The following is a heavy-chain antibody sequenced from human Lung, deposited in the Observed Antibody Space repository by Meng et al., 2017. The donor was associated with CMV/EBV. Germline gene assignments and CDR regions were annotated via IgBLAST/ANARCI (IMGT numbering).Heavy chain of an antibody. CDR1: GFTFNNYA. Sequence: SXAASGFTFNNYAMHWVRQAPGKGLEWVTVISYDGNNKYYADSVKGRFTISRDNSKNTLYLQVNSLRAEDTAVYYCARVLRPLLYLYYGMDDWGQGXTVTVSS. V-gene: IGHV3-30-3*01. J-gene: IGHJ6*02. CDR3: ARVLRPLLYLYYGMDD. CDR2: ISYDGNNK. D-gene: IGHD2-2*02.